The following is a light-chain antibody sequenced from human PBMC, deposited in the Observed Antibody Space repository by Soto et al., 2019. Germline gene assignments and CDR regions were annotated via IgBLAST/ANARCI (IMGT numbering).Light chain of an antibody. Sequence: EIVLSQSPDTLSLSPGERATLSCRASQKVTSDYLGWYQQRPGQAPRLLIYGASSRATGIPDRFSGSGSGTDFTFTTNTLEHEDFALYYCQHYCSCFGGGTRVEIK. V-gene: IGKV3-20*01. J-gene: IGKJ4*01. CDR3: QHYCSC. CDR2: GAS. CDR1: QKVTSDY.